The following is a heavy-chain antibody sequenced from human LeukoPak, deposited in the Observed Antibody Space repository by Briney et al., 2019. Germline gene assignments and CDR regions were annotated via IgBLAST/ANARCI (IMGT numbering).Heavy chain of an antibody. CDR3: ARDVVKNVWGSYVEIEANWFDP. CDR2: VSSSSSYI. CDR1: GFTFSSYS. J-gene: IGHJ5*02. V-gene: IGHV3-21*01. D-gene: IGHD3-16*01. Sequence: GGSLRLSCAASGFTFSSYSMNWVRQAPGKGLEWVSSVSSSSSYIYYADSVKGRFTISRGNAKNSLYLQMNSLRAEDTAVYYCARDVVKNVWGSYVEIEANWFDPWGQGTLVTVSS.